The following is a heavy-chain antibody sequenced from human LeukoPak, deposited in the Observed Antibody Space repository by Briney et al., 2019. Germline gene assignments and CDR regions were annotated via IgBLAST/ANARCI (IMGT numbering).Heavy chain of an antibody. J-gene: IGHJ4*02. CDR2: IIPILGIA. V-gene: IGHV1-69*04. CDR1: GGTFSSYA. CDR3: AREGYDILTGYLDY. Sequence: ASVKVSCKASGGTFSSYAISWVRQAPGQGLEWMGRIIPILGIANYAQKFQGRVTITADKSTSTAYMELSSLRSEDTAVYYCAREGYDILTGYLDYWGQGTLVTVSS. D-gene: IGHD3-9*01.